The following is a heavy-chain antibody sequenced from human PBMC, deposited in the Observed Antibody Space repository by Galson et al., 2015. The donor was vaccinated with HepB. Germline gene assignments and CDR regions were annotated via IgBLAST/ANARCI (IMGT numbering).Heavy chain of an antibody. CDR1: GFTFSIEA. V-gene: IGHV3-30*04. CDR3: ASGCTSCWAGHAFDI. Sequence: SLRLSCAASGFTFSIEAMYWVRQAPDKGLEFVAATSYDGETKYYADSVRGRVTMTRDTSISTAYMELGSLRSDDTAMYYCASGCTSCWAGHAFDIWGQGTMVTVSS. CDR2: TSYDGETK. D-gene: IGHD2-2*01. J-gene: IGHJ3*02.